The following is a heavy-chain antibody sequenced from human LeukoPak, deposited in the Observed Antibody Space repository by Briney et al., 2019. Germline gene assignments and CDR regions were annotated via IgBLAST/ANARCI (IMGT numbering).Heavy chain of an antibody. D-gene: IGHD2/OR15-2a*01. CDR3: ASNIGSPYYFDY. CDR2: IYPGDSDT. Sequence: GAPLKISFKGSGSRFSNYWIGWVRQMPGKGLEWMGIIYPGDSDTKYSPSFQGLVTISADRSISTTFLQWYSLKASDTAMYYCASNIGSPYYFDYWGQGTLVTVSS. V-gene: IGHV5-51*01. CDR1: GSRFSNYW. J-gene: IGHJ4*02.